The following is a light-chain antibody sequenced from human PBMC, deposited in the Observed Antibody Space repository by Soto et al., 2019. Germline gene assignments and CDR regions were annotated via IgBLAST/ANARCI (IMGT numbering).Light chain of an antibody. CDR1: SSNIGSNT. CDR3: AAWDDSLNGPL. J-gene: IGLJ2*01. CDR2: TSN. Sequence: QSVLTQPPSASETPGQRVTISCSGGSSNIGSNTVSWYQQLPGAAPKLIIYTSNQRPSGVPDRFSGSKSGTSASLAISGLQSEDEADYYWAAWDDSLNGPLFGGGTKLTVL. V-gene: IGLV1-44*01.